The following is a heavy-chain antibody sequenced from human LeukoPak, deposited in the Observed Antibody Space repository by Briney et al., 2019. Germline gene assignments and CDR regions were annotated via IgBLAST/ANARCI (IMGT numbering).Heavy chain of an antibody. CDR3: TTADGGYSNYYYNYYMDV. CDR2: IKPNTDGGST. J-gene: IGHJ6*03. CDR1: GFTFRNNW. V-gene: IGHV3-15*01. D-gene: IGHD4-17*01. Sequence: GSLRLSCGASGFTFRNNWMSWVRLAPNKRLEWVGRIKPNTDGGSTDYAAPVKGRFIISRDDSKNTLYLQMNSLKTEDTAVYYCTTADGGYSNYYYNYYMDVWGKGTTVTVSS.